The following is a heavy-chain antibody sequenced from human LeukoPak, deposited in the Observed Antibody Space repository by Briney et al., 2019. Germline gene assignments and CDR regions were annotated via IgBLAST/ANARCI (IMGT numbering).Heavy chain of an antibody. CDR3: ARGPQLWLRGNWFDP. V-gene: IGHV1-2*02. D-gene: IGHD5-18*01. Sequence: ASVKVSCKASGYTFTGYYMHWVRQAPGQGLEWMGWINPNSGGTNYAQKFQGRVTMTRDTSISTAYMELSRLRSDDTAVYYWARGPQLWLRGNWFDPWGQGTLVTVSS. CDR2: INPNSGGT. J-gene: IGHJ5*02. CDR1: GYTFTGYY.